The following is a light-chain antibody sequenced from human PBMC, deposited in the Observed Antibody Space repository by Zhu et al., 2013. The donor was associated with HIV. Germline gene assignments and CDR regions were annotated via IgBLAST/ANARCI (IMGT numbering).Light chain of an antibody. J-gene: IGKJ3*01. Sequence: DIQMTQSPSSLSASVGDRVTITCQASQDISNYLNWYQQKPGQAPQLLIYESSNLETGVPSRFSGGGSGTDFTFTISSLQPEDIAVYYCHQYDTVPFTFGPGTKVDFK. V-gene: IGKV1-33*01. CDR2: ESS. CDR3: HQYDTVPFT. CDR1: QDISNY.